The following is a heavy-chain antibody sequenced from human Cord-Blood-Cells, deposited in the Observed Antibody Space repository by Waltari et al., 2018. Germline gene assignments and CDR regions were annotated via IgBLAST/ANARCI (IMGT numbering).Heavy chain of an antibody. CDR2: IYPGDSDT. CDR3: ARKSSIAVAGTDFDY. CDR1: GYSFTSYW. J-gene: IGHJ4*02. D-gene: IGHD6-19*01. V-gene: IGHV5-51*01. Sequence: EVQLVQSGAEVKKPGESLKISCKGSGYSFTSYWIGWVRQMPGKGLEWMGIIYPGDSDTSYSPSFQGQVTISADKSISTAYLQWSSLKASDTAMYYCARKSSIAVAGTDFDYWGQGTLVTVSS.